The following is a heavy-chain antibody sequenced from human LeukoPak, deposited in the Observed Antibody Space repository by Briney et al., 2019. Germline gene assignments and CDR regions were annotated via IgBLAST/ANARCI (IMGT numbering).Heavy chain of an antibody. CDR3: ARSAVDLEWLSHFDY. CDR2: INAGNGNT. D-gene: IGHD3-3*01. CDR1: GYTFTSYA. Sequence: GASVKVSCKASGYTFTSYAMHWVRQAPGQRLEWMGWINAGNGNTKYSQKFQGRVTITTDESTSTAYMELSSLRSEDTAVYYCARSAVDLEWLSHFDYWGQGTLVTVSS. J-gene: IGHJ4*02. V-gene: IGHV1-3*01.